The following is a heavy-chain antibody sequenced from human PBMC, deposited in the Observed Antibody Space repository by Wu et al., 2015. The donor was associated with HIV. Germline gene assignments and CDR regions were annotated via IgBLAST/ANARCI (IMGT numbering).Heavy chain of an antibody. D-gene: IGHD3-22*01. CDR2: IIPIFDTT. J-gene: IGHJ3*02. CDR1: GGTFSNYA. CDR3: AREGTYYYDSSGYSADAFDI. V-gene: IGHV1-69*12. Sequence: QVQLVQSGAEVKKPGSSVKVSCKASGGTFSNYALSWVRQAPGQGLEWMGGIIPIFDTTNYAQKFQGRVTITADESTSTAYMELSSLRSEDTAVYYCAREGTYYYDSSGYSADAFDIWGQGTMVTVSS.